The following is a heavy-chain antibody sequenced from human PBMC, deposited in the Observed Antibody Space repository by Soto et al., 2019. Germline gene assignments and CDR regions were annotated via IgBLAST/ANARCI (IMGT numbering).Heavy chain of an antibody. CDR1: GFTFSSYG. D-gene: IGHD2-21*02. Sequence: QVQLVESGGGVVQPGRSLRLSCAASGFTFSSYGMHWVRQAPGKGLEWVAVISYDGSNKYYADSVKGRFTISRDNSKNTLYRKINALRAENTAVYYGASLWYGGGACYSTSYYYGMDVGGQGTT. CDR3: ASLWYGGGACYSTSYYYGMDV. J-gene: IGHJ6*02. CDR2: ISYDGSNK. V-gene: IGHV3-30*03.